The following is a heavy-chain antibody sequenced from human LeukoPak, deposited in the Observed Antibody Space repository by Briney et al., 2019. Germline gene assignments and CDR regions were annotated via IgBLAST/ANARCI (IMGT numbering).Heavy chain of an antibody. CDR2: INHSGST. J-gene: IGHJ4*02. CDR1: GGSFSGYY. Sequence: SETLSLTCAVYGGSFSGYYWSWIRRPPGKGLEWIGEINHSGSTNYNPSLKSRVTISVDTSKNQFSLKLSSVTAADTAVYYCARAWAFWGQGTLVTVSS. D-gene: IGHD3-16*01. V-gene: IGHV4-34*01. CDR3: ARAWAF.